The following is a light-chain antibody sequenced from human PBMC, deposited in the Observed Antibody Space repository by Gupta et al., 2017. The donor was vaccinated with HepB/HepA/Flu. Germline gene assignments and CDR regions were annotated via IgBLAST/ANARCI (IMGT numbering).Light chain of an antibody. CDR2: EAS. CDR1: QSISSW. CDR3: QQDSNYPRT. J-gene: IGKJ1*01. Sequence: DIQMTQSPSTVSASVGDRVTITCRASQSISSWLAWYQQKPGKAPKLLIYEASRLESGVPSRFSGTGSGTEFTLTISSLQPDDFATYYCQQDSNYPRTFGQGTKVEIK. V-gene: IGKV1-5*03.